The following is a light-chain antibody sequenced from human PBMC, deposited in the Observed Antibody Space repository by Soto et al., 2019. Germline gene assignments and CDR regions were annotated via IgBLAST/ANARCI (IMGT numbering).Light chain of an antibody. CDR2: GAS. V-gene: IGKV3-20*01. J-gene: IGKJ4*01. Sequence: EIVLTQSPGTLSLSPGERATLSFXASQSVSSSYLAWYQQKPGQAPRLXXYGASSRATGIPDRFSGSGSGTDFTLTISRLEPEDFAVYYCQQYGSSPPLTFGGGTKVEIK. CDR1: QSVSSSY. CDR3: QQYGSSPPLT.